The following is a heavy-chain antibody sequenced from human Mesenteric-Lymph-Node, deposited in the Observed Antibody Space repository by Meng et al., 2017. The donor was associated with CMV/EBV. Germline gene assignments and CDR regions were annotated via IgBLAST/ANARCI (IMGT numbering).Heavy chain of an antibody. CDR1: GGSFSGYY. J-gene: IGHJ4*02. CDR2: INHSGST. V-gene: IGHV4-34*09. D-gene: IGHD1-26*01. CDR3: AREGSGSYHFDY. Sequence: SQTLSLTCAVYGGSFSGYYWSWIRQPPGKGLEWIGEINHSGSTNYNPSLKSRVTISVDTSKNQFSLKLSSVTAADTAVYYCAREGSGSYHFDYWGQGTLVTVSS.